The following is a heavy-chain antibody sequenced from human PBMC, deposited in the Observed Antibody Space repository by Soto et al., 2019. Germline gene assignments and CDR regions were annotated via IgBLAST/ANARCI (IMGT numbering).Heavy chain of an antibody. CDR3: ARGLIGSLEGGYFIHDY. V-gene: IGHV4-34*01. D-gene: IGHD3-10*01. CDR2: INHSGST. Sequence: SETLSLTCAVYGGSFSGYYWSWIRQPPGKGLEWIGEINHSGSTNYNPSLKSRVTISVDTSKNQFSLKLSSVTAADTAVYYCARGLIGSLEGGYFIHDYWGQGTLVTVSS. CDR1: GGSFSGYY. J-gene: IGHJ4*02.